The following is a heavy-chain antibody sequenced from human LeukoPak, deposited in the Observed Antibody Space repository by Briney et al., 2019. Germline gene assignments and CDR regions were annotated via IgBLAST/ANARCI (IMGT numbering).Heavy chain of an antibody. D-gene: IGHD4/OR15-4a*01. J-gene: IGHJ3*02. CDR3: ARVRFAGPQAFDI. CDR1: TFTLSSYT. Sequence: GGSLRLSCAASTFTLSSYTMNWVRQAPGKGLEWVSSISSSSTYINYADSVKGRFTISRDNAKNSVALQMNSLRAEDTAVYYCARVRFAGPQAFDIWGQGTMVTVAS. CDR2: ISSSSTYI. V-gene: IGHV3-21*01.